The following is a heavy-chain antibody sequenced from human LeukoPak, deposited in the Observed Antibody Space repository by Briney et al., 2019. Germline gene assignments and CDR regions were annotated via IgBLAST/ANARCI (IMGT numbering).Heavy chain of an antibody. D-gene: IGHD5-12*01. Sequence: SETLSLTCTASGGSINSYYWNWIRQPPGKGLEWIGCIYDSGSTKYNPSLKSRVTISVDTSKNQLSLKMSSVTAADTAVYYCARDAVATGIGAFDIWGQGAMVTVSS. J-gene: IGHJ3*02. CDR3: ARDAVATGIGAFDI. V-gene: IGHV4-59*01. CDR2: IYDSGST. CDR1: GGSINSYY.